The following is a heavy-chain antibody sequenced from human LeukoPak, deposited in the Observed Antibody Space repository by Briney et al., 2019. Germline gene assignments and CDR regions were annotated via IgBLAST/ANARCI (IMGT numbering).Heavy chain of an antibody. V-gene: IGHV3-48*03. D-gene: IGHD1-20*01. Sequence: GGSLRLSCAASGFTFSSYEMNWVRQARGKGLEWVSYISSSGSTIYYADSVKGRLTNSRDNAKNSLYLQMNSLRAEDTAVYYCATGDNWKGGAFDIWGQGTMVTVSS. CDR3: ATGDNWKGGAFDI. CDR1: GFTFSSYE. CDR2: ISSSGSTI. J-gene: IGHJ3*02.